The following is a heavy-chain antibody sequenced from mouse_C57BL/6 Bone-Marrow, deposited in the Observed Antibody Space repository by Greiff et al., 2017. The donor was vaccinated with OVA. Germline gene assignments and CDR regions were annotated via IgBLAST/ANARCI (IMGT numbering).Heavy chain of an antibody. V-gene: IGHV3-1*01. Sequence: EVKLLESGPGMLKPSQSLSLTCTVSCYSITSGYDWHWIRHFPGNKLEWMGDISYSGSTNYNPTLKSRISITHDTSKNHSFLKLNSVTTEDTATYYYARELRFYYFDYWGQGTTLTVSS. CDR2: ISYSGST. CDR3: ARELRFYYFDY. D-gene: IGHD1-1*01. J-gene: IGHJ2*01. CDR1: CYSITSGYD.